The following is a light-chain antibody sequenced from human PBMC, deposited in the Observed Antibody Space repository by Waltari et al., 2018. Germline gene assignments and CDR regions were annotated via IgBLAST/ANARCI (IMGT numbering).Light chain of an antibody. J-gene: IGKJ1*01. CDR2: HAS. CDR3: QKYDSLPAT. V-gene: IGKV3-20*01. CDR1: QSVSKY. Sequence: EIVLTQSPGSLSFSPGERATLSCRTSQSVSKYLAWYQQKPGQAPRLLIYHASSRATGIPDRFIGSVFGTDFSLTISRLEPKDFAVYDGQKYDSLPATFGQGTKVEMK.